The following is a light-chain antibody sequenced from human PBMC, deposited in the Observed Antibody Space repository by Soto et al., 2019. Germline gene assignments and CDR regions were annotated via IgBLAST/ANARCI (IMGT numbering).Light chain of an antibody. CDR1: QSISNY. Sequence: IQMTQSPSSLSASVGDRVTITCRARQSISNYLNWYQQKPGKAPELLIYAASSLQSGVPSRFSGSGSGTDFTLTISSLHPEDFATYYCQQSYSTPPLTFGGGTKVEI. V-gene: IGKV1-39*01. CDR2: AAS. J-gene: IGKJ4*01. CDR3: QQSYSTPPLT.